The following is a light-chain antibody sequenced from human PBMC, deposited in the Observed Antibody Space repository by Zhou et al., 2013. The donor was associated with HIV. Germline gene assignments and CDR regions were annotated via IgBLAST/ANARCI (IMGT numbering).Light chain of an antibody. J-gene: IGKJ3*01. Sequence: DIQMTQSPSTLSASVGDRVTITCRASQSISSWLAWYQQKPGKAPKLLIYAASTLHSGVPSRFSGSGSGTDFSLTISSLQPEDIATYYCQQHDNLPTFGPGTKVDIK. CDR2: AAS. CDR3: QQHDNLPT. CDR1: QSISSW. V-gene: IGKV1-5*01.